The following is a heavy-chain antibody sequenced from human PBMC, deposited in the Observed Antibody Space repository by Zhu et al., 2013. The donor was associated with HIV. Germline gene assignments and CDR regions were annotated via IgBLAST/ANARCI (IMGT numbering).Heavy chain of an antibody. CDR3: ARRYYFDSSGFSGAFDI. Sequence: QVQLVQSGAEVKKPGASVKVSCKASAYTFTTYGISWVRQAPGQGLEWMGWITAYNGNTNYAQKFQGRVTMTTHTSTSTAYMELRSLRSDDTAVYYCARRYYFDSSGFSGAFDIWGQGTMVTVSS. D-gene: IGHD3-22*01. CDR2: ITAYNGNT. V-gene: IGHV1-18*01. CDR1: AYTFTTYG. J-gene: IGHJ3*02.